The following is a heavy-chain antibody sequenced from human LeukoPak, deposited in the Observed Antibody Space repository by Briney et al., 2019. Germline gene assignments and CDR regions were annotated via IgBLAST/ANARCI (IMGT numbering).Heavy chain of an antibody. CDR3: TRSYDRSYYFDY. J-gene: IGHJ4*02. CDR1: GYTFTGYY. V-gene: IGHV1-2*06. Sequence: ASVKVSCKASGYTFTGYYMHWVRQAPGQGLEWMGRINPNSGGTNYAQKFQGRVTMTRDTSTRTAYMELRSLRSDDTAVYYCTRSYDRSYYFDYWGQGTLVTVSS. CDR2: INPNSGGT. D-gene: IGHD3-22*01.